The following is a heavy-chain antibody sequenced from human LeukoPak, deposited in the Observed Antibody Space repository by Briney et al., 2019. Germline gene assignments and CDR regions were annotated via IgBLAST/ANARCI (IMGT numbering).Heavy chain of an antibody. V-gene: IGHV3-11*04. Sequence: GGSLRLSCAASGFTFSDYYMNWIRRAPGKGLEWVSYISSSGSTIYYADSVKGRFTISRDNAQNSLYLQMNSLTAEDTALYYCAKDIRRGYNFGYDQFAYWGQGTLVTVSS. CDR2: ISSSGSTI. CDR3: AKDIRRGYNFGYDQFAY. D-gene: IGHD5-18*01. J-gene: IGHJ4*02. CDR1: GFTFSDYY.